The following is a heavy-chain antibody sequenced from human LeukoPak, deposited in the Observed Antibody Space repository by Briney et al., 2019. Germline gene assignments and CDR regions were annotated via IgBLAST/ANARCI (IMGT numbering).Heavy chain of an antibody. CDR2: ISWNSGSI. CDR3: AKDMGYSSSSFDY. D-gene: IGHD6-6*01. V-gene: IGHV3-9*01. CDR1: GFTFDDYA. J-gene: IGHJ4*02. Sequence: SGGSLRLSCAASGFTFDDYAMHWVRQAPGKGLEWVSGISWNSGSIGYADSVKGRFTISRDNAKNSLYLQMNSLRAEDTALYYCAKDMGYSSSSFDYWGQGTLVTVSS.